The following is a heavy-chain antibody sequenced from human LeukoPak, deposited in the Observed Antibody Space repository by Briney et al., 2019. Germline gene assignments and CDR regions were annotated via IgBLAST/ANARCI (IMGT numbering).Heavy chain of an antibody. CDR3: ARGVATINFDY. V-gene: IGHV4-4*07. Sequence: SETLSLTCTVSGVSISSYYWSWIRQPAGKGLEWIGRIYTSGSTNYNPSLKSRVTMSVDTSKNQFSLNLSSVTAADTAVFYCARGVATINFDYWGQGTLVTVSS. D-gene: IGHD5-24*01. J-gene: IGHJ4*02. CDR1: GVSISSYY. CDR2: IYTSGST.